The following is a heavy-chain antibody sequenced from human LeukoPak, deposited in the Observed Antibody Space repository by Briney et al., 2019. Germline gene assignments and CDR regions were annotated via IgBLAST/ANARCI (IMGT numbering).Heavy chain of an antibody. Sequence: PGRTLRLSCAASGFTFSSYGMHWVRQAPGKGLEWVAVIWYDGSNKYYADSVKGRFTISRDNSKNTLYLQMNSLRAEDTAVYYCAKEWLLDAVGAFDIRGQGTMVTVSS. CDR3: AKEWLLDAVGAFDI. J-gene: IGHJ3*02. V-gene: IGHV3-33*06. CDR1: GFTFSSYG. D-gene: IGHD3-22*01. CDR2: IWYDGSNK.